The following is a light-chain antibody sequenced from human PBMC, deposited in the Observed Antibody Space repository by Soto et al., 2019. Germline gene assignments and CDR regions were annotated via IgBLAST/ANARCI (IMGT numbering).Light chain of an antibody. Sequence: EIVLTQSPGTLSLSPGERATLSCRASQSVSSSWLAWYQQKRGQAPRLLIYGASRRATGVPDRFTGSGSGTDFTLTISRLEPEDFAVYYCQHYDISPLTFGGGTKVDI. CDR3: QHYDISPLT. CDR1: QSVSSSW. J-gene: IGKJ4*01. CDR2: GAS. V-gene: IGKV3-20*01.